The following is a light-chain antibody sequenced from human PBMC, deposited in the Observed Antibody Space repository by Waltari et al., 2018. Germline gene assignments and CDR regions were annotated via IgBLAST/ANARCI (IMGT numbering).Light chain of an antibody. CDR1: QSVSTW. J-gene: IGKJ1*01. CDR3: QQYNSDSWT. Sequence: DIQMTQSPSTLSASVGDRITITCRASQSVSTWLAWFQQKPGKAPNLLIYKVSNLESGVPSMFSGGGSGTEFTLTISSLQPDDFATYYCQQYNSDSWTFGQGTKVEI. V-gene: IGKV1-5*03. CDR2: KVS.